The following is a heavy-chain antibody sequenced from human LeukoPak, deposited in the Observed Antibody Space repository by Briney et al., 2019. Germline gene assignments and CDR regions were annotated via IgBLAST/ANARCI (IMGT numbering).Heavy chain of an antibody. CDR2: ISSTSSDT. Sequence: GGSLRLSCAASGFTFSSYSMNWVRQAPGKGLEWVSSISSTSSDTYYADSVKGRFTISRDNAKNSPYLQMNSLRAEDTAVYYCARTIAAAATWAFDYWGQGNLVTESS. D-gene: IGHD6-13*01. J-gene: IGHJ4*02. CDR3: ARTIAAAATWAFDY. V-gene: IGHV3-21*01. CDR1: GFTFSSYS.